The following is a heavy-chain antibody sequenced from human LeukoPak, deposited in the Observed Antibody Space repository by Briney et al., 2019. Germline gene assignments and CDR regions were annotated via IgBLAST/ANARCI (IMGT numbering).Heavy chain of an antibody. Sequence: PGGSLRLSCLASGFTFSNSWMTWVRQAPGMGLEWVANIKEDGSDKQYVDSVRGRFTISRDNAKNSVSLQMDGLRAEDTAVYHCVRESDVWSGPGIGRPLDVWGKGTTVTVSS. CDR1: GFTFSNSW. V-gene: IGHV3-7*01. CDR3: VRESDVWSGPGIGRPLDV. D-gene: IGHD3-3*01. J-gene: IGHJ6*04. CDR2: IKEDGSDK.